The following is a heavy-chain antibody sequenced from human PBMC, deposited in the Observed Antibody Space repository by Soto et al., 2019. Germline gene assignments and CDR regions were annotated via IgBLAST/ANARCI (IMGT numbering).Heavy chain of an antibody. CDR2: IYWNDDK. CDR1: GFSLSTSGVG. V-gene: IGHV2-5*01. D-gene: IGHD5-12*01. J-gene: IGHJ4*02. CDR3: AHFSGYSKLIDY. Sequence: QITLNESGPTLVKPTQTLTLTCSFSGFSLSTSGVGVGWIRQPSGKALEWLALIYWNDDKRYSPSLKSRLTITKDTSKNQVVLTMTNMDPVDTATYYCAHFSGYSKLIDYWGQGTLVTVSS.